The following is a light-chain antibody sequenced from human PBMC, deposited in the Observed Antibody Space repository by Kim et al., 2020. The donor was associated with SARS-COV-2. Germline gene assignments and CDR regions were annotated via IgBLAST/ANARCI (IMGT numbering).Light chain of an antibody. J-gene: IGLJ3*02. CDR2: GNS. Sequence: QTVTDSCTGSSSNIGGGYDVHWYQQLPGTAPKLLIYGNSNRPSGVPDRFSGSKSGTSASLAITGLEAEDEADYYCQSYDSSLSARVFGGGTQLTVL. CDR1: SSNIGGGYD. V-gene: IGLV1-40*01. CDR3: QSYDSSLSARV.